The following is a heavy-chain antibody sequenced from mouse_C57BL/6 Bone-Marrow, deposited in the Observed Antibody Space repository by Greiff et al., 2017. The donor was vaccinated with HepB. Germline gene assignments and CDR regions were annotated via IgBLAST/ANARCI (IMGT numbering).Heavy chain of an antibody. J-gene: IGHJ1*03. D-gene: IGHD1-1*01. V-gene: IGHV1-42*01. CDR2: INPSTGGT. CDR3: ARSPFYYGSSHWYFDV. CDR1: GYSFTGYY. Sequence: VQLQQPGAELVKPGASVKISCKASGYSFTGYYMNWVKQSPEKSLEWIGEINPSTGGTTYNQKFKAKATLTVDKSSSTAYMQLKSLTSEDSAVYYCARSPFYYGSSHWYFDVWGTGTTVTVSS.